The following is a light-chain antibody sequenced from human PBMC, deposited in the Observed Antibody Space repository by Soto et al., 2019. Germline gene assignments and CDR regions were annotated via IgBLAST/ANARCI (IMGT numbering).Light chain of an antibody. CDR1: SSNIGNNY. Sequence: QSVLTQPPSVSAAPGQKVTISCSGSSSNIGNNYVSWYQQLPATAPKLLIYENNKRPSGIPDRFSGSKSGTSATLGITGLQTGDEADYYCGTWDSSLSASYVFGTGTKVTVL. CDR2: ENN. CDR3: GTWDSSLSASYV. J-gene: IGLJ1*01. V-gene: IGLV1-51*02.